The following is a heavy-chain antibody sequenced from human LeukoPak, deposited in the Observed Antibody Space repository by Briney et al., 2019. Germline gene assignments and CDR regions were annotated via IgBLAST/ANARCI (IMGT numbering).Heavy chain of an antibody. CDR1: GGSISSYY. Sequence: SETLSLTCTVSGGSISSYYWSWIRQPAGKGLEWIGRIYTSGSTNYNPSLKSRVTMSVDTSKNQFSLKLSSVTAADTAVYCCARDTPCSGGSCYLVPWFDPWGQGTLVTVSS. D-gene: IGHD2-15*01. V-gene: IGHV4-4*07. J-gene: IGHJ5*02. CDR2: IYTSGST. CDR3: ARDTPCSGGSCYLVPWFDP.